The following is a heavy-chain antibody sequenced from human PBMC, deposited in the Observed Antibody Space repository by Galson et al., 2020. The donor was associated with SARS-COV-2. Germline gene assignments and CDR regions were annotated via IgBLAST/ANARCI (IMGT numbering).Heavy chain of an antibody. CDR1: GFTFSSYG. CDR3: ARQDYYGSGSYYMGYYYYVWTS. CDR2: IWYDGSNK. D-gene: IGHD3-10*01. Sequence: GGSLRLSCAASGFTFSSYGMHWVRQAPGKGLEWVAVIWYDGSNKYYADSVKGRFTISRDNSKNTLYLQMNSLRAEDTAVYYCARQDYYGSGSYYMGYYYYVWTSGAKGPRSPSP. J-gene: IGHJ6*02. V-gene: IGHV3-33*01.